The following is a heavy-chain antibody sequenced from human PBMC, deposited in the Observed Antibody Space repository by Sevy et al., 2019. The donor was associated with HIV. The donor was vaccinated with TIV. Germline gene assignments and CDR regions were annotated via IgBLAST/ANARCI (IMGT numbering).Heavy chain of an antibody. CDR1: GGSFSGYY. Sequence: SETLSLTCAVYGGSFSGYYWSWIRQPPGKGLEWIGEINHSGSTNHNPSLKSRDTISVDTSKNQFSLKLSSVTAADTAVYYCARGGRVAINFDYWGQGTLVTVSS. CDR3: ARGGRVAINFDY. V-gene: IGHV4-34*01. J-gene: IGHJ4*02. CDR2: INHSGST. D-gene: IGHD2-21*01.